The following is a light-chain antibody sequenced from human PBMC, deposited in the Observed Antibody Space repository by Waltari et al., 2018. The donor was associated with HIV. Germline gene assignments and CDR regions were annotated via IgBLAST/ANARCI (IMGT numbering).Light chain of an antibody. CDR1: SSDVGAYDY. J-gene: IGLJ1*01. Sequence: QSALTQPASVSGSPGQSITISCTGTSSDVGAYDYVSWYQQHPGKVPKLLIYDVYNRPSRMSSRCSGSKSGKRASRTISGRQDEDEAHYYCASFTSGRLNVFGTGTKVTVL. CDR3: ASFTSGRLNV. V-gene: IGLV2-14*03. CDR2: DVY.